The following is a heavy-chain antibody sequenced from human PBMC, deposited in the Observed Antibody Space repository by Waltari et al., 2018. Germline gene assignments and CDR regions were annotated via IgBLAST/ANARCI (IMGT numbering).Heavy chain of an antibody. D-gene: IGHD2-2*01. CDR2: IYYSGST. J-gene: IGHJ4*02. Sequence: QLQLQESGPGLVKPSETLSLTCTVSGGSISSSSYYWGWIRQPPGKGLEWIGSIYYSGSTYYNPSLKSRVTISVDTSKNQFSLKLSSVTAADTAVYYCARIGRPLVVPAAMNGVDYWGQGTLVTVSS. CDR1: GGSISSSSYY. V-gene: IGHV4-39*01. CDR3: ARIGRPLVVPAAMNGVDY.